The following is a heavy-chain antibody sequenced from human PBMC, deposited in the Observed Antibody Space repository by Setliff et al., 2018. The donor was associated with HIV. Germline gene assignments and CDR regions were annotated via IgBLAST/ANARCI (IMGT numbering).Heavy chain of an antibody. CDR3: ARDDYGDYEGYYYYYMDV. CDR2: IYPGGAS. D-gene: IGHD4-17*01. V-gene: IGHV3-66*01. J-gene: IGHJ6*03. Sequence: GGSLRLSCVASGLSVGDNYVAWVRLAPGRGLEWVSVIYPGGASFYSDSVKGRFIISRDISANRVYLQMNSLRDDDTAMYYCARDDYGDYEGYYYYYMDVWGKGTTVTVSS. CDR1: GLSVGDNY.